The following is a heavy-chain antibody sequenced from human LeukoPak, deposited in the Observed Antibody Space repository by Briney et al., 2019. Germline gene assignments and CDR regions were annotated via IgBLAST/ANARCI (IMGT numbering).Heavy chain of an antibody. J-gene: IGHJ4*02. CDR3: ARVKSVDTAMVLH. V-gene: IGHV4-39*07. CDR2: FYYGGAT. D-gene: IGHD5-18*01. Sequence: PSETLSLTCTVSGASLSNKNFYWGWIRQPPGGGLEWIGSFYYGGATYYKPSLRSRASISGDASRNQFYLRLTSVTAADTAVYYCARVKSVDTAMVLHWGQGTLVTVSS. CDR1: GASLSNKNFY.